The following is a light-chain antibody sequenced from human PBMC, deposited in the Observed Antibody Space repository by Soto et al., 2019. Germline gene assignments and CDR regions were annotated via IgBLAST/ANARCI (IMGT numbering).Light chain of an antibody. CDR3: QQIFITPYT. Sequence: DIQVTQSPSSVSASVGDRVTITCRASQSISNYLQWYQQKPGKAPNLLIYDGSSLQGGVPSRFRGSGSGTDFTLTISSLQPEDFATYYCQQIFITPYTFGQGTRLEIK. CDR1: QSISNY. J-gene: IGKJ2*01. CDR2: DGS. V-gene: IGKV1-39*01.